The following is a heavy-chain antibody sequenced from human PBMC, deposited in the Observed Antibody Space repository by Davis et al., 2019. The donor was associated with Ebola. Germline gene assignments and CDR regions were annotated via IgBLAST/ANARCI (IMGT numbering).Heavy chain of an antibody. CDR3: ARDPPMVRGLINGFDS. CDR2: INPNSGST. V-gene: IGHV1-2*06. J-gene: IGHJ4*02. D-gene: IGHD3-10*01. Sequence: AASVKVSCKASGFTFTAYYIHWVRQAPGQGLAWMGRINPNSGSTTYAQKFQGRVTMTKDTSINTVYMDLSRLTSDDTAVYYCARDPPMVRGLINGFDSWGQGTLVTVSS. CDR1: GFTFTAYY.